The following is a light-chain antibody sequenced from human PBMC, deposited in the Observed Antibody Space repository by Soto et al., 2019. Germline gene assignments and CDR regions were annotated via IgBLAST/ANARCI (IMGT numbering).Light chain of an antibody. CDR2: KAS. V-gene: IGKV1-5*03. Sequence: DIQMTQSPSTLSASVGDRVTITCRASQSISGWLAWYQHKTGKAPKLLIYKASSLKSGVPSRFSGSGSGTEFTLTISSLQPDDFATYYCQHYNSYSLTFVPGTKVDIK. CDR3: QHYNSYSLT. CDR1: QSISGW. J-gene: IGKJ3*01.